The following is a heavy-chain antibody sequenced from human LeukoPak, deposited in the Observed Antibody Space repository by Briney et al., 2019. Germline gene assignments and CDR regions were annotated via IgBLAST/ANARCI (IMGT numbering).Heavy chain of an antibody. CDR1: GFSFDNYA. J-gene: IGHJ4*02. Sequence: GRSLRLSCAASGFSFDNYAMHWGRQDPGESLEWGSGIIWNSGSIGYADSVKGRFPISRDNAKNSLYLQMHSLRAEDTALYYCAKVVRLGENTVTMGEFDYWGQGTLVTVSS. V-gene: IGHV3-9*01. CDR2: IIWNSGSI. D-gene: IGHD4-17*01. CDR3: AKVVRLGENTVTMGEFDY.